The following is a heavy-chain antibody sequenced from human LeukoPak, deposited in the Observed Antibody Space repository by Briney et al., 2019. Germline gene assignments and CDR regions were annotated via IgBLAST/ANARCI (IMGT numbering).Heavy chain of an antibody. CDR1: GGSISSYY. V-gene: IGHV4-4*07. CDR3: ARDASYYYGSGSPRHFDY. CDR2: IYTSGST. D-gene: IGHD3-10*01. Sequence: PSETLSLTCTVSGGSISSYYWSWIRQPAGKGLEWIGRIYTSGSTNYNPSLKSRVTMSVDTSKNQFSLKLSSVTAADTAMYYCARDASYYYGSGSPRHFDYWGQGTLVTVSS. J-gene: IGHJ4*02.